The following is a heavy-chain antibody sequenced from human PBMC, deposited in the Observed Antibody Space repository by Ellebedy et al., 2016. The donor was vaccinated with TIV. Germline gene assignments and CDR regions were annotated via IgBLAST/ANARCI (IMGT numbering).Heavy chain of an antibody. D-gene: IGHD1-1*01. V-gene: IGHV3-33*08. J-gene: IGHJ4*02. CDR1: GSTFISYG. CDR3: ARLKTTELTTSFYFDY. Sequence: PGGSLRPSCPPSGSTFISYGMHWVRQAPGKGLEWVAVIWYDGSNKYYADSVKGRFTISRDNSKNTLYRQMNSLTAEDTAVYYYARLKTTELTTSFYFDYWGQGNLVTVSS. CDR2: IWYDGSNK.